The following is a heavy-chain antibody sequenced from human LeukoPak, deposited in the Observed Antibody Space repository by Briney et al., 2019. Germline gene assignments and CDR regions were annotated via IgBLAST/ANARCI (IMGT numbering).Heavy chain of an antibody. D-gene: IGHD2-15*01. Sequence: GGSLRLTFAASGFTFSRYWMHRVRQTPGKGLVWVSRINSDGSSTRYADSVKGRFTISRDNAKNTLDLQMSSLRAEDTAVYYCARVDCSGGSCYFDYWGQGTLVTVSS. CDR1: GFTFSRYW. CDR3: ARVDCSGGSCYFDY. V-gene: IGHV3-74*01. J-gene: IGHJ4*02. CDR2: INSDGSST.